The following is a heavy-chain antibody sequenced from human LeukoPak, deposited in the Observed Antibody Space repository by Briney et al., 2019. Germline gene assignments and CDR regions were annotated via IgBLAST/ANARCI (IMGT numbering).Heavy chain of an antibody. D-gene: IGHD2-2*01. CDR2: IIPIFGTA. CDR3: ARGSGIVVVPAAIYWFDP. Sequence: ASVKVSCKASGGTFSSYAISWVRRAPGQGLEWMGRIIPIFGTANYAQKFQGRVTITTDTSTSTAYMELRSLRSDDTAVYYCARGSGIVVVPAAIYWFDPWGQGTLVTVSS. J-gene: IGHJ5*02. CDR1: GGTFSSYA. V-gene: IGHV1-69*05.